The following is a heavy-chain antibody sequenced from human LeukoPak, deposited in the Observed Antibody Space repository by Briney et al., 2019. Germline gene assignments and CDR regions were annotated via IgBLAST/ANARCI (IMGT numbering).Heavy chain of an antibody. V-gene: IGHV1-18*01. J-gene: IGHJ3*02. CDR1: GYSFTSYG. D-gene: IGHD2-2*01. CDR3: ARDRYCSSTSCYAYSSSWYDAFDI. Sequence: ASVKVSCKASGYSFTSYGISWVRQAPGQGLEWMGWISAYNGNTNYAQKLQGRVTMTTDTSTSTAYMELRSLRSDDTAVYYCARDRYCSSTSCYAYSSSWYDAFDIWGRGTMVTVSS. CDR2: ISAYNGNT.